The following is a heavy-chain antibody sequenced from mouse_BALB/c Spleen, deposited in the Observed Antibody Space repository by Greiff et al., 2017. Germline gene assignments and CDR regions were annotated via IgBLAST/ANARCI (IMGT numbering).Heavy chain of an antibody. CDR1: GFTFSSYT. CDR2: ISNGGGST. D-gene: IGHD2-12*01. J-gene: IGHJ2*01. V-gene: IGHV5-12-2*01. CDR3: ARHTKGDADY. Sequence: EVMLVESGGGLVQPGGSLKLSCAASGFTFSSYTMSWVRQTPEKRLEWVAYISNGGGSTYYPDTVKGRFTISRDNAKNTLYLQMSSLKSEDTAMYYCARHTKGDADYWGQGTTLTVSS.